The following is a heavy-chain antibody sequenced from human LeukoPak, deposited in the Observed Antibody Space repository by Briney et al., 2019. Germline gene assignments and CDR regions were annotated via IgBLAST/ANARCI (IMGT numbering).Heavy chain of an antibody. Sequence: GGSLRLSCAASGFTFSSYWMSWVRQAPGKGLEWVANIKQDGSEKYYVDSVKGRFTISRDNAKNSLYLQMNSLSAAHTAVYYCARLAVTTLGYYYMDVWGRGTTVTVSS. CDR3: ARLAVTTLGYYYMDV. CDR2: IKQDGSEK. CDR1: GFTFSSYW. J-gene: IGHJ6*03. V-gene: IGHV3-7*03. D-gene: IGHD4-17*01.